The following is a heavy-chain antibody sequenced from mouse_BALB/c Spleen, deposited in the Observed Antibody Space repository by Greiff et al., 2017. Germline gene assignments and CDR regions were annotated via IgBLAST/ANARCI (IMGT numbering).Heavy chain of an antibody. Sequence: VKLVESGAELAKPGASVKMSCKASGYTFTSYWMHWVKQRPGQGLEWIGYINPSTGYTEYNQKFKDKATLTADKSSSTAYMQLSSLTSEDSAVYYCARWGDYGYDGESPDYWGQGTTLTVSS. CDR1: GYTFTSYW. CDR3: ARWGDYGYDGESPDY. D-gene: IGHD2-2*01. V-gene: IGHV1-7*01. CDR2: INPSTGYT. J-gene: IGHJ2*01.